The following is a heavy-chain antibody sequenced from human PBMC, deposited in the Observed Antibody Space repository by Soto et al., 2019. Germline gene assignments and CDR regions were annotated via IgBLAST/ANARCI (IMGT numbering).Heavy chain of an antibody. CDR2: IGESGTPT. Sequence: GGSLRLSCAASGFTFSSYAMKWVRQAPGKGLEWVSLIGESGTPTYYADSVQGRFTISRDNSGNTLSLEMYSLRAEDTAVYYCARYIPGVRYYGMDVWGQGTTVTVSS. CDR3: ARYIPGVRYYGMDV. V-gene: IGHV3-23*01. CDR1: GFTFSSYA. J-gene: IGHJ6*02. D-gene: IGHD2-2*01.